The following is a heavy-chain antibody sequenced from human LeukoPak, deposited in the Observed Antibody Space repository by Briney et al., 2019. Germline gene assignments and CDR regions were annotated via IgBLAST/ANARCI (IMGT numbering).Heavy chain of an antibody. CDR2: INHSGST. Sequence: SETLSLTCATYGGSFSGYYWSWIRQPPGKGLEWIGEINHSGSTNYNPSLKSRVTISQDTSKNQFSLKLSSVTAADTAVCFCAIYGGNSVFDYWGQGILVTVSS. J-gene: IGHJ4*02. D-gene: IGHD4-23*01. CDR3: AIYGGNSVFDY. CDR1: GGSFSGYY. V-gene: IGHV4-34*01.